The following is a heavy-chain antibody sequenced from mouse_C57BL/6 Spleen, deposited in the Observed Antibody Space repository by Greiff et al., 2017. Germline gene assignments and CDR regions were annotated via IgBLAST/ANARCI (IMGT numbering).Heavy chain of an antibody. CDR2: INPTNGGT. CDR3: ARKPYYIGYYFDY. D-gene: IGHD2-12*01. V-gene: IGHV1-22*01. CDR1: GYTFTDYN. J-gene: IGHJ2*01. Sequence: EVQLQQSGPELVKPGASVKMSCKASGYTFTDYNMHWVKQSHGKSLEWIGYINPTNGGTSYNQKFKGKATLTVNKSSSTAYMELRSLTSEDSAVYYCARKPYYIGYYFDYWGQGTTLTVSS.